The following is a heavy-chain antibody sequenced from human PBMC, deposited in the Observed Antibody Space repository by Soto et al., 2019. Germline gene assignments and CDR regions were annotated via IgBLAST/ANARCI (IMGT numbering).Heavy chain of an antibody. CDR1: GFTFSSYA. CDR3: ARRNWNYGAFDI. J-gene: IGHJ3*02. CDR2: ISGSGSST. V-gene: IGHV3-23*01. Sequence: GGSLRLSCAASGFTFSSYAMSWVRQAPGKGLEWVSGISGSGSSTYYADSVKGRFTISRDNSKNTLYLQMNSLRAEDTAVYYCARRNWNYGAFDIWGQGTMVTVSS. D-gene: IGHD1-7*01.